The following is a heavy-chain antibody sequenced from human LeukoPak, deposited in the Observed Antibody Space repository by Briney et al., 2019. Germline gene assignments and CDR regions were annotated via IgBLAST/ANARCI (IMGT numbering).Heavy chain of an antibody. V-gene: IGHV4-61*02. Sequence: PSQTLSLTCTVSGGSISGGSYYWSWIRQTAGKGLEWIGRVDTSGSTNYNPSLKSRVIMSVDTSKNQFSLKLSSVTAADTAVYYCARDRPGQLLSWDMDVWGKGTTVTVSS. D-gene: IGHD2-2*01. CDR1: GGSISGGSYY. J-gene: IGHJ6*03. CDR3: ARDRPGQLLSWDMDV. CDR2: VDTSGST.